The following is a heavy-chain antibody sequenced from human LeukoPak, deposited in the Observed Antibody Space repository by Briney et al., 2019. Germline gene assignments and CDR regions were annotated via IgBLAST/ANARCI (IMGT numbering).Heavy chain of an antibody. D-gene: IGHD1-26*01. CDR3: ARGGLGSWTFDS. V-gene: IGHV3-48*04. Sequence: GGTLRLSCAASGFTFSTYSMNWVRQAPGKGLEWVSYISSSGNTIYYADSVKGRFTISRDNAKSSLYLQMNSLRAEDTAVYYCARGGLGSWTFDSWGQGTLVTVSS. CDR1: GFTFSTYS. J-gene: IGHJ4*02. CDR2: ISSSGNTI.